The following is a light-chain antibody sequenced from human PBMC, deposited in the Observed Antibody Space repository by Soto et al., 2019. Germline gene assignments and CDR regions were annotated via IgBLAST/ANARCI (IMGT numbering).Light chain of an antibody. CDR1: TSNIGSSS. Sequence: QSVLRQPPSASGTPGQSGTISCSGSTSNIGSSSVYWYQQLPGTAPKVFIYENNRRPSGVPDRFTGSKSGNSASLAISGLRSEDEADYYCATWDGSLSGPVFGGGTTLTVL. V-gene: IGLV1-47*01. CDR2: ENN. J-gene: IGLJ2*01. CDR3: ATWDGSLSGPV.